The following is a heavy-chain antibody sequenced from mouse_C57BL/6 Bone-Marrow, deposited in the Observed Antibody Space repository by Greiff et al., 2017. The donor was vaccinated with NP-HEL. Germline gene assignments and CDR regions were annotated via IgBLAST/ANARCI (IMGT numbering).Heavy chain of an antibody. J-gene: IGHJ3*01. CDR1: GFSLTSYG. V-gene: IGHV2-3*01. Sequence: VMLVESGPGLVAPSQSLSITCTVSGFSLTSYGVSWVRQPPGKGLEWLGVIWGDGSTNYHSALISRLSISKDNSKSQVCLKLNSLQTDDTATYYCAKPGVYGNYAWFAYWGQGTLVTVSA. D-gene: IGHD2-1*01. CDR3: AKPGVYGNYAWFAY. CDR2: IWGDGST.